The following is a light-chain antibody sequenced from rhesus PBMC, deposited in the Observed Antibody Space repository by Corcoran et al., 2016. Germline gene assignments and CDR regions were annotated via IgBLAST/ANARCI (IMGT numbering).Light chain of an antibody. Sequence: DIQMTQSPSSLSASVGDRVTITCRASQSISDYLAWYQQKPGKAPKLLMYAVSTLEAGVPSRFSGSRSGPDFTLTITSLQPEDFATYFCQQGYTTPFTFGPGTKLEIK. CDR2: AVS. J-gene: IGKJ3*01. CDR1: QSISDY. V-gene: IGKV1-36*03. CDR3: QQGYTTPFT.